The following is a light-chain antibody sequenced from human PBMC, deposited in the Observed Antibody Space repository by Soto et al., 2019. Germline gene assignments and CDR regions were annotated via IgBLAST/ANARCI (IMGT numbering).Light chain of an antibody. Sequence: DIQLTQSPSSLSASVGDTVTITCRASQDIRIYLAWFQQKPGKAPQSLIYAASSLQSGVPSKFSVSSSGTDFTLTINNLQPEDFATYYCQQYSRYPLTSGGGTKVEIK. CDR1: QDIRIY. CDR2: AAS. V-gene: IGKV1-16*02. J-gene: IGKJ4*01. CDR3: QQYSRYPLT.